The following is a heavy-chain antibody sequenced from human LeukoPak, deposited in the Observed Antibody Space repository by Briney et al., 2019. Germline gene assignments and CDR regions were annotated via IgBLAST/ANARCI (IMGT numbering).Heavy chain of an antibody. CDR3: ATVSYSSGWYFEN. CDR2: INQDGSQK. Sequence: GGSLRLSCVGSGFTFTNYWTNWVRQAPGKGLEWVANINQDGSQKYCVDSVKGRFTISRDNAKNSVYLQMNSLRAEDTAVYYCATVSYSSGWYFENWGQGTLVTVSS. J-gene: IGHJ4*02. CDR1: GFTFTNYW. V-gene: IGHV3-7*01. D-gene: IGHD6-19*01.